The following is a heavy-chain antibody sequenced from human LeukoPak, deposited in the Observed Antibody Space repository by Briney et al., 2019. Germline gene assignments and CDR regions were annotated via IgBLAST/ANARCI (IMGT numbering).Heavy chain of an antibody. Sequence: GGSLRLSCAATGFTFRNYDMSWVRQAPGKGLEWVSSLTTDGGSTEYGDSGKGRFTISRDNSKNTLYLQMNSLRAEDTALYYCAKSLVRWAFDYWGQGTLVTVSS. CDR1: GFTFRNYD. D-gene: IGHD1-26*01. J-gene: IGHJ4*02. CDR3: AKSLVRWAFDY. V-gene: IGHV3-23*01. CDR2: LTTDGGST.